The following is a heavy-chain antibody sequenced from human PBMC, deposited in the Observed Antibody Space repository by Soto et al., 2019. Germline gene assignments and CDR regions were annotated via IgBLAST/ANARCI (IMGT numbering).Heavy chain of an antibody. CDR1: GGSISSNSYY. J-gene: IGHJ4*02. CDR3: ARHAAYDSVWGKSDGGDY. V-gene: IGHV4-39*01. CDR2: MYYSGAT. D-gene: IGHD3-16*01. Sequence: QLQLQESGPGLVKPSETLSLACTVSGGSISSNSYYWDWIRQPPGKGPEWIGSMYYSGATYHTPSLLSRVTISVTTSMNQSPLHLSSVTAADTAVYYCARHAAYDSVWGKSDGGDYWGQGTLVTVSS.